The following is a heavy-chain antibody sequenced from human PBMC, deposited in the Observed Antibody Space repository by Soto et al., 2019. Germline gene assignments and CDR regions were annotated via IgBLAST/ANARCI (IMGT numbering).Heavy chain of an antibody. J-gene: IGHJ6*02. CDR1: GGSFSGYY. CDR2: INHSGST. D-gene: IGHD2-8*02. V-gene: IGHV4-34*01. CDR3: ASLQDTGRDDYGMDV. Sequence: PSETLSLTCAVYGGSFSGYYWSWIRQPPGKGLEWIGEINHSGSTNYNPSLKSRVTISVDTSKNQFSLKLSSVTAADTAVYYCASLQDTGRDDYGMDVWGQGTTVTSP.